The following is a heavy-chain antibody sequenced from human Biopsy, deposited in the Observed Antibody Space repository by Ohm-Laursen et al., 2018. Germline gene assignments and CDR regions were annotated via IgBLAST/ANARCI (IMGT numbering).Heavy chain of an antibody. CDR1: GFTFNNYG. V-gene: IGHV4-59*01. J-gene: IGHJ6*02. CDR2: IYYSVMT. D-gene: IGHD4-11*01. Sequence: LSCAASGFTFNNYGMQWIRQPPGKGLEWIGHIYYSVMTNYNPSLQSRVSISVDTSRNQVSLTLSSVTAADTAVYYCARDSGILNYGNFKYYHYYGMDVWGQGTKVTVSS. CDR3: ARDSGILNYGNFKYYHYYGMDV.